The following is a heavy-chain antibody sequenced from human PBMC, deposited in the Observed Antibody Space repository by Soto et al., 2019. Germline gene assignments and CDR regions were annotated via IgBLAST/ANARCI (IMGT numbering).Heavy chain of an antibody. CDR3: ARSSMSTKPKFDF. V-gene: IGHV4-61*01. D-gene: IGHD1-1*01. Sequence: SETLSLTCTVSGGSISSSSYYWSWIRQPPGEGPEWIGYIYYSGSTNYSPSLKSRVTISVDTSKNQFSLNLRSVTAADTAVYYCARSSMSTKPKFDFWGQGSLVTVSS. CDR1: GGSISSSSYY. J-gene: IGHJ4*02. CDR2: IYYSGST.